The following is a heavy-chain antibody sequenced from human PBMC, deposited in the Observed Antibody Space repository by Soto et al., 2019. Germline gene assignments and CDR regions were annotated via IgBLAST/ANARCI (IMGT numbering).Heavy chain of an antibody. D-gene: IGHD6-19*01. CDR2: IKQDGSEK. J-gene: IGHJ6*03. Sequence: GGSLRLSCAASGFTFSSYWMSWVRQAPGKGLEWVANIKQDGSEKYYVDSVKGRFTISRDNAKNSLYLQMNSLRAEDTAVYYCARDRVAVAGKGYYYYMDVWGKGTTVTVSS. CDR1: GFTFSSYW. V-gene: IGHV3-7*01. CDR3: ARDRVAVAGKGYYYYMDV.